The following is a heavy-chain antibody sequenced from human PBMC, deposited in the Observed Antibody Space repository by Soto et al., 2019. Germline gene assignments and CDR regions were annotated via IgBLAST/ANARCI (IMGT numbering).Heavy chain of an antibody. CDR1: GGTFSSYA. J-gene: IGHJ6*02. CDR2: IIPIFATA. D-gene: IGHD6-13*01. V-gene: IGHV1-69*06. CDR3: ARGAVTAAGPHSDYYYYGMDV. Sequence: SVKVSCKASGGTFSSYAISWVRQAPGQGLEWMGGIIPIFATANYAQKFQGRVTITADKSTSTAYMELSSLRSEDTAVYYCARGAVTAAGPHSDYYYYGMDVWGQGTTVTVSS.